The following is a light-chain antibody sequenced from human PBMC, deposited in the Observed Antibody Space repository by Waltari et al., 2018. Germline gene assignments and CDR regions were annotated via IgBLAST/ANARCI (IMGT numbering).Light chain of an antibody. Sequence: EIVSTQSPGTLSLSPGERATLSCRASQSVDLNYLAWYQQKPGQAPRLLIYGASSRATGIPDRFSGSVSGTDFTLTISRLEPEDFAVYHCQQYGKSPLTFGGGTKVEIK. CDR2: GAS. CDR3: QQYGKSPLT. CDR1: QSVDLNY. V-gene: IGKV3-20*01. J-gene: IGKJ4*01.